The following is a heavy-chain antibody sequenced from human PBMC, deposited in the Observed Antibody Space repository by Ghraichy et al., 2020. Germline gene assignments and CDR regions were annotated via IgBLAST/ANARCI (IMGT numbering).Heavy chain of an antibody. J-gene: IGHJ4*02. V-gene: IGHV3-64*01. Sequence: GALRLSCAASGFTFSSYAMHWVRQAPGKGLEYVSAISSNGGSTYYANSVKGRFIISRDNSKSTLYLQMGSLRAEDMAVYYCARVLYNNGWSPLSYWGQGTLVTVSS. CDR2: ISSNGGST. D-gene: IGHD6-19*01. CDR3: ARVLYNNGWSPLSY. CDR1: GFTFSSYA.